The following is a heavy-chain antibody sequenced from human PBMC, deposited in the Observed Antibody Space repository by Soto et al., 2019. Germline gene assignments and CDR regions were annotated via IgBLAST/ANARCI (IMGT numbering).Heavy chain of an antibody. CDR3: ARLDRYCSGGSCYPAAFDI. D-gene: IGHD2-15*01. J-gene: IGHJ3*02. CDR2: INHSGST. Sequence: SETLSLTCAVYGGSFSGYYWSWIRQPPGKGLEWIGEINHSGSTNYNPSLKSRVTISVDTSKNQFSLKLSSVTAADTAVYYCARLDRYCSGGSCYPAAFDIWGQGTMVTVSS. CDR1: GGSFSGYY. V-gene: IGHV4-34*01.